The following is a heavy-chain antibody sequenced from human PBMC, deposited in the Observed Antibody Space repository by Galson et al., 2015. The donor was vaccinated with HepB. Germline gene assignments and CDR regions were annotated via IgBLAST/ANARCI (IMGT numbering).Heavy chain of an antibody. V-gene: IGHV1-46*01. D-gene: IGHD6-19*01. CDR2: INPRGGST. CDR1: GYTFTRYH. CDR3: ARVMASSDLAVVGYDY. J-gene: IGHJ4*02. Sequence: SVKVSCKASGYTFTRYHMHWVRQAPGQGLEWVGIINPRGGSTNHAQKFQGRVSMTRDTSTNTLYLQLNSLNSEDTAVYYCARVMASSDLAVVGYDYWGQGTLVTVSS.